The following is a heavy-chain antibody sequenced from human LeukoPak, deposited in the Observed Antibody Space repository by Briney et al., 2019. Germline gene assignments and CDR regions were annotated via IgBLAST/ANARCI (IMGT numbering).Heavy chain of an antibody. CDR3: AKYNIAAAAGGWFDP. D-gene: IGHD6-13*01. Sequence: GGSLRLSCQASGFTFSSYTMNWVRQAPGKGLEWVSSISSSSSYIYYADSVKGRFTISRDNAKNSLYLQMNSLRAEDTAVYYCAKYNIAAAAGGWFDPWGQGTLVTVSS. V-gene: IGHV3-21*01. J-gene: IGHJ5*02. CDR1: GFTFSSYT. CDR2: ISSSSSYI.